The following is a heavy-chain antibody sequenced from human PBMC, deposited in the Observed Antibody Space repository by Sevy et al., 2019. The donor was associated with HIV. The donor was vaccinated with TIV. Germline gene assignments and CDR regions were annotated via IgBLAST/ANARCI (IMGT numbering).Heavy chain of an antibody. CDR3: ARDGGFGPYYYYYGMDV. D-gene: IGHD3-16*01. V-gene: IGHV3-21*01. CDR1: GFTFSSYS. Sequence: GGSLRLSCAASGFTFSSYSMNWVRQAPGKGLEWVSSISSSSSYIYYADSVKGRLTISRENAKNSLYLQMNSLRAEDKAVYYCARDGGFGPYYYYYGMDVWGQGTTVTVSS. J-gene: IGHJ6*02. CDR2: ISSSSSYI.